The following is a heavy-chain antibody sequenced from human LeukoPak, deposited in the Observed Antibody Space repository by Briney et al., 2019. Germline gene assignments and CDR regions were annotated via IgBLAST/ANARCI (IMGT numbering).Heavy chain of an antibody. CDR3: ARDPPGSGWALDY. D-gene: IGHD6-19*01. CDR1: GLTFSSHA. V-gene: IGHV3-33*01. J-gene: IGHJ4*02. CDR2: IWADGSDQ. Sequence: GGSLRLSCAASGLTFSSHAMHWVRQAPGKGLDWVAFIWADGSDQEYADSVKGRFTISRDNSKKTMYLQMNSLRVEDTAVYYCARDPPGSGWALDYWGQGTLVTVSS.